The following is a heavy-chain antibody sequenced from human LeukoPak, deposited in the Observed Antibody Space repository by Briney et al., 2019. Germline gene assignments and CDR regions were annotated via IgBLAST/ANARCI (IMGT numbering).Heavy chain of an antibody. D-gene: IGHD5-18*01. Sequence: ASAKVSCKASGYTFTGYYMHWVRQAPGQGLEWMGWINPNSGGTNYAQKFQGRVTMTRDTSISTAYMELSGLRSDDTAVYYCARDSGDTAMGAGGYWGQGTLVTVSS. CDR2: INPNSGGT. J-gene: IGHJ4*02. V-gene: IGHV1-2*02. CDR3: ARDSGDTAMGAGGY. CDR1: GYTFTGYY.